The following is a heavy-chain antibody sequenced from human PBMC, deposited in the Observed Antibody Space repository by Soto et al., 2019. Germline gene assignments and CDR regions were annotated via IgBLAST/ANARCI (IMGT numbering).Heavy chain of an antibody. V-gene: IGHV3-53*01. CDR2: IYSVGST. CDR1: GFSVSSNY. J-gene: IGHJ4*02. CDR3: ARLDVGWELGVGPLDF. Sequence: EVQLVESGGGLIQPGGSLRLSCAASGFSVSSNYMSWVRQAPGKGLEWVSLIYSVGSTYYADSVKGRFTISRDNSKNTLYLQMNSLRAEDTAVYYCARLDVGWELGVGPLDFWGQGTLVTVSP. D-gene: IGHD1-26*01.